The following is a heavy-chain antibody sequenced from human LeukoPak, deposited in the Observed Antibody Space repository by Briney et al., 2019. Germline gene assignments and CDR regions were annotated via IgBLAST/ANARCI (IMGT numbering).Heavy chain of an antibody. Sequence: RASETLSLTCTVSGGSISSGGYYWSWIRQHPGKGLEWIGYIYYSGSTYYNPSLKSRVTISVDTSKNQFSLKLSSVTAADTAAYYCATIAAADAFDYWGQGTLVTVSS. D-gene: IGHD6-13*01. V-gene: IGHV4-31*03. J-gene: IGHJ4*02. CDR2: IYYSGST. CDR1: GGSISSGGYY. CDR3: ATIAAADAFDY.